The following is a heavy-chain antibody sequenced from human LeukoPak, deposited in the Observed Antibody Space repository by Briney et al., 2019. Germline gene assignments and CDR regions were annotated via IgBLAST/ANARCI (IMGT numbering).Heavy chain of an antibody. Sequence: GGSLRLSCAASGFTFFSYAMSWVRQAPGKGLEWVSGISGSGGSTYYTDSVKGRFTISRDNTKNTLFLQMNSLRAEDTAIYYCAKQPAYVPSYGMDVWGQGTTVTVSS. D-gene: IGHD3-16*01. V-gene: IGHV3-23*01. CDR1: GFTFFSYA. CDR3: AKQPAYVPSYGMDV. J-gene: IGHJ6*02. CDR2: ISGSGGST.